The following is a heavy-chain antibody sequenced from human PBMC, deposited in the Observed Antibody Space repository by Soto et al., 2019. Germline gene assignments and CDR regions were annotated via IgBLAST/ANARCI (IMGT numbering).Heavy chain of an antibody. CDR1: GYSFTSYW. D-gene: IGHD1-26*01. V-gene: IGHV5-51*01. Sequence: GESLKISCKGSGYSFTSYWIGWVRQMPGKGLEWMGIIYPGDSDTRYSPSFQGQVTISADKSISTAYLQWSSLKASDTAMYYCARHGPRYIVGDTMVGAFDIWGQGTMVTVSS. CDR3: ARHGPRYIVGDTMVGAFDI. CDR2: IYPGDSDT. J-gene: IGHJ3*02.